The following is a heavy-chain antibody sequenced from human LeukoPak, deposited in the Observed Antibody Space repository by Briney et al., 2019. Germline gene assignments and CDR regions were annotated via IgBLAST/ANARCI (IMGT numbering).Heavy chain of an antibody. CDR1: GFTFSSYS. J-gene: IGHJ5*02. Sequence: GGSLRLSCAASGFTFSSYSMSWVRQAPGEGLEWVANIKQDGSEKYYVDSVKGRFTISRDNAKNSLYLQMNSLRAEDTAVYYCARDMCYDFWSGYYTGLRFDPWGQGTLVTVSS. CDR3: ARDMCYDFWSGYYTGLRFDP. CDR2: IKQDGSEK. D-gene: IGHD3-3*01. V-gene: IGHV3-7*01.